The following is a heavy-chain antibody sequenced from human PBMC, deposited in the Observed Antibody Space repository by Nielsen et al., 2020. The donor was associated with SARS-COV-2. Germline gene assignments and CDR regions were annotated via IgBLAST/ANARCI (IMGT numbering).Heavy chain of an antibody. CDR1: GGSISSSSYY. D-gene: IGHD2-2*01. CDR3: ARQWALRPYQIDY. J-gene: IGHJ4*02. Sequence: SETLSLTCTVSGGSISSSSYYWGGIRQPPGKGLEWIGSIYYSGSTYYNPSLKSRVTISVDTSKNQFSLKLSSVTAADTAVYYCARQWALRPYQIDYWGQGTLVTVSS. CDR2: IYYSGST. V-gene: IGHV4-39*01.